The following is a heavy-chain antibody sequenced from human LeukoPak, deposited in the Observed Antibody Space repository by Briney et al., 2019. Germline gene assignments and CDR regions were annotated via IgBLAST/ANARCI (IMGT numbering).Heavy chain of an antibody. CDR1: GYTLTDYY. CDR2: ISPNSGGT. CDR3: ARDGPYSSTPEWFDP. Sequence: ASVKVSCKASGYTLTDYYMHWVRQAPGQGLEWMGWISPNSGGTNYAQKFQGRVTMTRDTSTSTAYLELTSLRSDDTAVYYCARDGPYSSTPEWFDPWGQGTLVTVSS. J-gene: IGHJ5*02. V-gene: IGHV1-2*02. D-gene: IGHD6-19*01.